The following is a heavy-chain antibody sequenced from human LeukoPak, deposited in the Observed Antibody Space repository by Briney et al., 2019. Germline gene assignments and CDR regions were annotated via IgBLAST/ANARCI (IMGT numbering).Heavy chain of an antibody. Sequence: GGSLRLSCAASGFTFSSYEMNWVRQAPGKGLEWVSYMSSSGSTIYYADSVKGRFTISRDNAKNSLYLQMNSLRAEDTAVYYCARDVRYYYDSSGYYGIDYWGQGTLVTVSS. CDR2: MSSSGSTI. CDR3: ARDVRYYYDSSGYYGIDY. D-gene: IGHD3-22*01. CDR1: GFTFSSYE. V-gene: IGHV3-48*03. J-gene: IGHJ4*02.